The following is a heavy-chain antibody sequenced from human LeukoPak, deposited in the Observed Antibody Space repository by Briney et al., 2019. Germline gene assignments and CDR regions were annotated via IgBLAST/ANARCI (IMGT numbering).Heavy chain of an antibody. CDR1: GYTFTSYY. Sequence: ASVKVSCRASGYTFTSYYMHWVRQAPGQGLKWMGIINPSGSSTSYAQKFQGRVTMTRDTSTSTVYMELSSLRSEDTAVYYCAREQLLLGANAAANDYWGQGTLVTVSS. V-gene: IGHV1-46*01. CDR3: AREQLLLGANAAANDY. CDR2: INPSGSST. D-gene: IGHD2-15*01. J-gene: IGHJ4*02.